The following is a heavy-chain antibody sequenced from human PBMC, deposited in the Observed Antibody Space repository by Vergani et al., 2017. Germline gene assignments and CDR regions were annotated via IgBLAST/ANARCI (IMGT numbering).Heavy chain of an antibody. J-gene: IGHJ4*02. CDR3: ARAGRTGDFDY. Sequence: QVQLVQSGAEVKKPGSSVKVSCKASGGTFSSYAISWVRQAPGQGIEWMGGSIPIFGTANYAQKFPGRVTITAAESTSTAYMELSSLRSEDTAVYYCARAGRTGDFDYWGQGTLVTVSS. CDR2: SIPIFGTA. CDR1: GGTFSSYA. V-gene: IGHV1-69*12. D-gene: IGHD1-1*01.